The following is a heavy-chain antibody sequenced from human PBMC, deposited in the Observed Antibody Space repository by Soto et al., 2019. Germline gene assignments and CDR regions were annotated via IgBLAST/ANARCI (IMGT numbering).Heavy chain of an antibody. J-gene: IGHJ4*02. CDR1: GGSISSGGYY. V-gene: IGHV4-31*03. CDR2: IYYSGST. D-gene: IGHD4-4*01. Sequence: SETLSLTCTVSGGSISSGGYYWIWIRQHPGKGLEWIGYIYYSGSTYYNPSLKSRVTISVDTSKNQFSLKLSSVTAADTAVYYCARGWTTWRFDYWGQGTLVTVSS. CDR3: ARGWTTWRFDY.